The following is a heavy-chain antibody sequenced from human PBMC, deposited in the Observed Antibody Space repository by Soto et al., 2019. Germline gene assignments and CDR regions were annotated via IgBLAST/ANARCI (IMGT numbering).Heavy chain of an antibody. D-gene: IGHD2-2*01. V-gene: IGHV1-69*06. CDR2: IIPIFGTA. J-gene: IGHJ6*02. CDR3: ARRAKEDIVVVPAALLYYYGMDV. CDR1: GGTFSSYA. Sequence: SVKVSCKASGGTFSSYAISWVRQAPGQGLEWMGGIIPIFGTANYAQKFQGRVTITADKSTSTAYMELSSLRSEDTAVYYCARRAKEDIVVVPAALLYYYGMDVWGQGNTVTVSS.